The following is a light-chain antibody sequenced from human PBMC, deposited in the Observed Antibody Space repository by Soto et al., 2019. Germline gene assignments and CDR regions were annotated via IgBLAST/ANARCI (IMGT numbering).Light chain of an antibody. J-gene: IGKJ2*01. CDR3: LQHNNYPYT. V-gene: IGKV1-17*03. Sequence: DVQMTQSPSAMSASVGDSVTITCRASQDISRFLAWFQQKPGKAPERLIYDTSSLQPGVPSRFSGSGSGTEFTLAISGLQPEDFATYYCLQHNNYPYTVGQGTKVDIK. CDR2: DTS. CDR1: QDISRF.